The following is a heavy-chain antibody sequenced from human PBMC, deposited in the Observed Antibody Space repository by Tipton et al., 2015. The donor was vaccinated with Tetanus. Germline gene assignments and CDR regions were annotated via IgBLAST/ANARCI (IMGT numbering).Heavy chain of an antibody. CDR2: IYYNGNT. J-gene: IGHJ5*02. Sequence: TLSLTCTVSGGSISSGTFYWDWIRQPPGKGLEWIGNIYYNGNTLQNPSLKSRVTMSLDKSKNQFSLKLRSVTAADTAVYYCARTADNWFDPWGQGILVTVPS. D-gene: IGHD2-21*02. CDR1: GGSISSGTFY. V-gene: IGHV4-39*01. CDR3: ARTADNWFDP.